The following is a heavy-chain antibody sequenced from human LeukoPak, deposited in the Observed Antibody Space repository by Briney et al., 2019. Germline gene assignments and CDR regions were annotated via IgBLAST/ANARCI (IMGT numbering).Heavy chain of an antibody. V-gene: IGHV3-30-3*01. D-gene: IGHD6-13*01. CDR2: ISYDGSNK. CDR3: ARDLGGYSSSWLLMFDY. J-gene: IGHJ4*02. Sequence: GRSLRLSCAASGFTFSSYAMHWVRQAPGKGLEWVAVISYDGSNKYYADSAKGRFTISRDNSKNTLYLQMNSLRAEDTAVYYCARDLGGYSSSWLLMFDYWGQGTLVTVSS. CDR1: GFTFSSYA.